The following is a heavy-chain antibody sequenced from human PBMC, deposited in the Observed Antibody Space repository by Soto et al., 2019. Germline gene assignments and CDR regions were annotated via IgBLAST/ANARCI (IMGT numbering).Heavy chain of an antibody. D-gene: IGHD2-2*01. Sequence: GSCRPPCGAAGFTFSSYRMGWARQAQGKGREWVANIKQDGSEKYYVDSVKGRFTISRDNAKNSLYLQMNSLRAEDTAVYYCARDLFKDIVVVPAADGMDVWGQGTTVTVSS. CDR2: IKQDGSEK. CDR1: GFTFSSYR. J-gene: IGHJ6*02. V-gene: IGHV3-7*01. CDR3: ARDLFKDIVVVPAADGMDV.